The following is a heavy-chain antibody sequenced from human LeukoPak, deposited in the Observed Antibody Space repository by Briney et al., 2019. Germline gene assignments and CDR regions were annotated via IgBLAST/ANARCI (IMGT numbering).Heavy chain of an antibody. CDR1: GFTFSNYW. CDR3: ARAPYSSSWWF. D-gene: IGHD6-13*01. V-gene: IGHV3-7*01. Sequence: GGSLRLSCVASGFTFSNYWMTWVRQAPGKGLEWLANMKLDGSKEHYVDSVKGRFTISRDNAKNTLYLQMNSLRAEDTAVYYCARAPYSSSWWFWGQGTLVTVSS. CDR2: MKLDGSKE. J-gene: IGHJ4*02.